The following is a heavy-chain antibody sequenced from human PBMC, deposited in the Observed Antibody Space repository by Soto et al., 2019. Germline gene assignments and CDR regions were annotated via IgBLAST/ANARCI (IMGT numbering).Heavy chain of an antibody. V-gene: IGHV4-34*01. CDR2: INHSGST. Sequence: SETLSLTCAVYGGSFSGYYWSWIRQPPGKGLEWIGEINHSGSTNYNPSLKSRVTISVDTSKNQFSLKLSSVTAADTAVYYCARGVPKNYYGSGPTYYYYYMDVWGKGTTVTVSS. CDR3: ARGVPKNYYGSGPTYYYYYMDV. CDR1: GGSFSGYY. J-gene: IGHJ6*03. D-gene: IGHD3-10*01.